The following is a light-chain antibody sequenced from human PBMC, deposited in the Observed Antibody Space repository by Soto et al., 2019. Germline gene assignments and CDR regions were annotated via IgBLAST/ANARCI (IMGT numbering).Light chain of an antibody. J-gene: IGLJ1*01. CDR3: GTWDTSLSGYV. CDR2: DNN. V-gene: IGLV1-51*01. Sequence: VLTQPPSVSAAPGQKVTISCSGSSSSTGTNSVSWYQQLPGAAPKVLIYDNNKRPPGIPDRFSGSKSGTSATLGITGLQTGDEADYYCGTWDTSLSGYVFGTGTKVTVL. CDR1: SSSTGTNS.